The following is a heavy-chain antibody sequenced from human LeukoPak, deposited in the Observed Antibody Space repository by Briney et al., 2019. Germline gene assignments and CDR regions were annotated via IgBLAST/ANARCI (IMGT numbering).Heavy chain of an antibody. CDR3: ARSIPRFGDLDY. CDR2: ISYDGSNK. Sequence: GGSLRLSCAASGFTFSSYSMNWVRQAPGKGLEWVAVISYDGSNKYYADSVKGRFTISRDNSKNTLYLQMNSLRAEDTAVYYCARSIPRFGDLDYWGQGTLVTVSS. CDR1: GFTFSSYS. V-gene: IGHV3-30*03. D-gene: IGHD3-10*01. J-gene: IGHJ4*02.